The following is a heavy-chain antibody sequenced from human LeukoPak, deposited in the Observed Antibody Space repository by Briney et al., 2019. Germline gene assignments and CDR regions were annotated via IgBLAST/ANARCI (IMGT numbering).Heavy chain of an antibody. CDR1: GGSVSSGSYY. V-gene: IGHV4-61*01. J-gene: IGHJ5*02. CDR3: AREADYYDSSGYIGFDP. CDR2: IYYSGST. Sequence: PSETLSLTCTVSGGSVSSGSYYWSWIRQPPGKGLEWIGYIYYSGSTNYNPSLKSRVTISVDTSKNQFSLKLSSVTAADTAVYYCAREADYYDSSGYIGFDPWGQGTLVTVSS. D-gene: IGHD3-22*01.